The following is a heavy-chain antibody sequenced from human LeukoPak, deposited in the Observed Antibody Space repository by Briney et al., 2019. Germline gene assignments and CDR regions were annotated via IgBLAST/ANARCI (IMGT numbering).Heavy chain of an antibody. CDR1: GISLSNYA. V-gene: IGHV3-23*01. CDR2: ISERGGST. J-gene: IGHJ4*02. D-gene: IGHD3-10*01. Sequence: GGSLRLSCVVSGISLSNYAMSWVRQAPGKGLEWVSYISERGGSTTYADSVKGRFTISRDNSLNTLYLQMSSLRAEDTAVYFCAKRGVVIRGILVIGYYQAAYHYDYWGQGVLVTVSS. CDR3: AKRGVVIRGILVIGYYQAAYHYDY.